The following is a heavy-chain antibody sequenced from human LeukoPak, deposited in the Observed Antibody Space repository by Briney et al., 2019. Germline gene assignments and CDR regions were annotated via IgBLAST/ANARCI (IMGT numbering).Heavy chain of an antibody. CDR2: IYPGDSDT. J-gene: IGHJ4*02. V-gene: IGHV5-51*01. CDR1: GYSFTSYW. Sequence: GESLKISCKGSGYSFTSYWIGWVRQMPGKGLGWMGIIYPGDSDTIYSPSFQGQVTISADKSISTAYLQWSSLKASDTAMYYCARQLAVAGDDYWGQGTLVTVSS. D-gene: IGHD6-19*01. CDR3: ARQLAVAGDDY.